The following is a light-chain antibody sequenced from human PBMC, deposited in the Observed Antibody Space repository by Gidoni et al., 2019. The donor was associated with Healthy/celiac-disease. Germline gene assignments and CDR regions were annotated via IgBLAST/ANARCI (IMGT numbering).Light chain of an antibody. Sequence: AIRMTQSPSSFSASTGDRVTITCRASQGISCYLACYQHKPGKAPKLLIYAASTLQRGVPSRFSGSGSGTDFTLTISCLQSEDFATYYCQQYDSYPPLTFGGGTKVEIK. CDR3: QQYDSYPPLT. CDR1: QGISCY. CDR2: AAS. J-gene: IGKJ4*01. V-gene: IGKV1-8*01.